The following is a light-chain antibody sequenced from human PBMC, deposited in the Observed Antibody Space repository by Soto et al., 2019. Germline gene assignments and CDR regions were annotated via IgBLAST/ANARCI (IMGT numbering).Light chain of an antibody. CDR1: RLGGKY. J-gene: IGLJ2*01. V-gene: IGLV3-1*01. Sequence: SYELTQPPSVSVSPGQTASIPCSGDRLGGKYVCWYQQKPGQSPVLVLYEDNKRPSGIPERFSGSNSGNTATLSISGTQAMAEADYYCQAWGNGVVFGGGTKLTVL. CDR2: EDN. CDR3: QAWGNGVV.